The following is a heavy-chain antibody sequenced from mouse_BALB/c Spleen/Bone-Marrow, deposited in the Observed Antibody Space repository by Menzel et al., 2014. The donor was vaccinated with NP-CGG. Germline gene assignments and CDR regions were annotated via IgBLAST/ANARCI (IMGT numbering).Heavy chain of an antibody. CDR3: ARQDYYAGSYRYFDV. CDR2: FREGGGST. D-gene: IGHD1-1*01. Sequence: EVQGVESGGGLGRPGGSLNFSCAASGFPLGTYFLFWVGKPPEKGLGGVAPFREGGGSTYYPDSVKGRFTISRDNAKNSLYLQMSSLKSEDIAMYYCARQDYYAGSYRYFDVWGAGTTVTVSS. V-gene: IGHV5-4*02. J-gene: IGHJ1*01. CDR1: GFPLGTYF.